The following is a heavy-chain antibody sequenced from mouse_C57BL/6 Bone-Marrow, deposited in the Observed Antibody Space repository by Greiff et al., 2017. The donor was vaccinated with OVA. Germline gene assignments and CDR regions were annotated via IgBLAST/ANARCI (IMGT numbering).Heavy chain of an antibody. CDR2: ISDGGSYT. V-gene: IGHV5-4*01. Sequence: EVQWVESGGGLVKPGGSLKLSCAASGFTFSSYAMSWVRQTPEKRLEWVATISDGGSYTYYPDNVKGRFTISRDNAKNNLYLQMSHLKSEDTAMYYCARDMTYWGQGTLVTVSA. CDR1: GFTFSSYA. CDR3: ARDMTY. D-gene: IGHD2-3*01. J-gene: IGHJ3*01.